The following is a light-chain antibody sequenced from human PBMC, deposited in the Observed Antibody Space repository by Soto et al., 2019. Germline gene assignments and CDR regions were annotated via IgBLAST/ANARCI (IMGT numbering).Light chain of an antibody. CDR3: QQYNNWPYT. CDR1: QSVRSN. CDR2: GAS. Sequence: EIVMTQSPATLSGSPGERATVACRASQSVRSNLAWYQHKPGQAPRLLIYGASTRATGFPARFRGSGSGTEFTLTISSLQSEDFAVYYGQQYNNWPYTFGHGTKLEIK. J-gene: IGKJ2*01. V-gene: IGKV3-15*01.